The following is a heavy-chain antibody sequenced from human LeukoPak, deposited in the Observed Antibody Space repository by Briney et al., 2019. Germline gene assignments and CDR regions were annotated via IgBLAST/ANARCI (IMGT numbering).Heavy chain of an antibody. CDR2: IYYSGST. V-gene: IGHV4-39*07. CDR3: ARVVTASSGWFDP. J-gene: IGHJ5*02. CDR1: GGSISSSSYY. Sequence: SETLSLTCTVSGGSISSSSYYWGWIRQPPGKGLEWIVSIYYSGSTYYNPSLKSRVTISVDTSKNQFSLKLSSVTAADTAVYYCARVVTASSGWFDPWGQGTLVTVSS. D-gene: IGHD2-21*02.